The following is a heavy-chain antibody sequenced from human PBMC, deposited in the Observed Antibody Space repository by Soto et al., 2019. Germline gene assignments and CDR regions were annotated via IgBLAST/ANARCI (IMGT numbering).Heavy chain of an antibody. Sequence: GASVKVSFKTSGYTLSNYGITWVRQAPGQPLEWLGWISLYSDGTNYAQKFQGRVSMTTDTSTTTAYMELRSLRSDDTAVYYCARVVPGAEAWFGPWGQGTLVTVSS. J-gene: IGHJ5*02. CDR3: ARVVPGAEAWFGP. CDR1: GYTLSNYG. D-gene: IGHD2-2*01. V-gene: IGHV1-18*01. CDR2: ISLYSDGT.